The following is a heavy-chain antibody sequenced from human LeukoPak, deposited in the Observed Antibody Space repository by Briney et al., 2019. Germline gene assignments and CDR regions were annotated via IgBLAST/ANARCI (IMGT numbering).Heavy chain of an antibody. J-gene: IGHJ4*02. Sequence: ASVTVSCKASGYTFTSYAMHWLRQAPGQRLDWMGWINGGSGNTKYSPEFQGRVTITRDTSASTAYMELSSLRSEDTAVYYCANPRYDSSGYYYVDWGQGTLVTVSS. CDR2: INGGSGNT. CDR3: ANPRYDSSGYYYVD. V-gene: IGHV1-3*01. D-gene: IGHD3-22*01. CDR1: GYTFTSYA.